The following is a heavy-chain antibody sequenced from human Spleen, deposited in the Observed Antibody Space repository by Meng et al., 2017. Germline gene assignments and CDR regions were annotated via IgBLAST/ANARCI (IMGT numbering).Heavy chain of an antibody. Sequence: GGSLRLSCAASGFTFSRYNMNWVRQGPGKGLEWVSSISGSSNYIFYADSVKGRFTISRDNAKNSLSLQMDSLRAQDTAVDYCARLPGDVWGQGTTVTVSS. J-gene: IGHJ6*02. CDR1: GFTFSRYN. CDR2: ISGSSNYI. CDR3: ARLPGDV. V-gene: IGHV3-21*06.